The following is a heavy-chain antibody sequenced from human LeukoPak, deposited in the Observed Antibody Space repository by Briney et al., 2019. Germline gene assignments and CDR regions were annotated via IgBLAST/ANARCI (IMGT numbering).Heavy chain of an antibody. V-gene: IGHV4-4*07. D-gene: IGHD3-10*01. J-gene: IGHJ4*02. CDR2: IYSSGST. Sequence: SETLSLTCTVSGGSISSYCWSWIRQPAGRELEWIGRIYSSGSTNYNPSLKSRVTMSVDTSKNQFSLKLSSVTAADTAVYYCARGSSVHSGKFDYWGQGTLVTVSS. CDR3: ARGSSVHSGKFDY. CDR1: GGSISSYC.